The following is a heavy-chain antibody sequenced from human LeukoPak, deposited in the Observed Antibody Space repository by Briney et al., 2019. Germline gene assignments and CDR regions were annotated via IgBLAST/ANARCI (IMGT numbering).Heavy chain of an antibody. CDR1: GFTFSGYW. Sequence: GGSLRLSCAASGFTFSGYWMYWVRQAPGKGLVWVSLINSDGSSTNYADSVKGRLTISRDNAKNTLYLQVNSLRADDSAVYYCARHLGTYSDHWGQGTLVTVSS. D-gene: IGHD7-27*01. CDR3: ARHLGTYSDH. J-gene: IGHJ4*02. CDR2: INSDGSST. V-gene: IGHV3-74*01.